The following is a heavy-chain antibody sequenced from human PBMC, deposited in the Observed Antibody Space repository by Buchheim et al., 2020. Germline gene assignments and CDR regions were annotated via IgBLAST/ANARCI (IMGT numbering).Heavy chain of an antibody. V-gene: IGHV4-31*03. CDR1: GGSISSGGYY. J-gene: IGHJ5*02. Sequence: HVQLQESGPGLVKPSQTLSLTCTVSGGSISSGGYYWSWIRQHPGKGLEWIGYIYYSGSTYYNPSLKSRVTISVDTSKNQFSLKLSSVTAADTAVYYCARGNPVYDILTGYYNDRWFDPWGQGTL. CDR3: ARGNPVYDILTGYYNDRWFDP. D-gene: IGHD3-9*01. CDR2: IYYSGST.